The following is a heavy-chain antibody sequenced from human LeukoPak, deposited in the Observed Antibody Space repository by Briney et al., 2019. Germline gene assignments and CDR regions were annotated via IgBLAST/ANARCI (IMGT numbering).Heavy chain of an antibody. J-gene: IGHJ4*02. CDR3: MAESSTSSEGY. V-gene: IGHV3-7*01. D-gene: IGHD6-19*01. CDR1: GFTFSRHW. CDR2: IKEDGSVK. Sequence: GGSLRLSCAASGFTFSRHWMDWVGQAPGKGLEWVANIKEDGSVKEYVDSVKGRFTISRDNAKNSLYLQMNSLRAEDTAVYYCMAESSTSSEGYWGQGTLVTVSS.